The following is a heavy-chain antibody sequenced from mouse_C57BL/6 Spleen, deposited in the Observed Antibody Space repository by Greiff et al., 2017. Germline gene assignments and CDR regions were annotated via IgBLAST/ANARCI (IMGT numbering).Heavy chain of an antibody. CDR3: ARGLTSLYAMDY. V-gene: IGHV1-82*01. J-gene: IGHJ4*01. CDR2: IYSGDGDT. D-gene: IGHD4-1*01. Sequence: QVQLQQSGPELVKPGASVKISCKASGYASSSSWLNWVKQRPGKGLEWIGRIYSGDGDTNYNGKFKGKATLTADKSSSTAYMQLSSLTSEDSAVYFCARGLTSLYAMDYWGQGTSVTVSS. CDR1: GYASSSSW.